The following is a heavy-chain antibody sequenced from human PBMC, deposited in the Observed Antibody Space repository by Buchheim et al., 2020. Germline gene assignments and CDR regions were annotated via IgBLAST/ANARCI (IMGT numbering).Heavy chain of an antibody. CDR2: ISSSGTFT. D-gene: IGHD3-16*01. CDR3: AKDQMGNYYVGMDA. CDR1: GFTFDNFA. V-gene: IGHV3-23*01. Sequence: EVQLLESGGGLVHPGGSLRLSCAASGFTFDNFAMSWVRQAPGKGLEWVSGISSSGTFTYYADSVKGRFSLSRDNSKKTLYLEMDSLRAEDSAVYYCAKDQMGNYYVGMDAWGQGTT. J-gene: IGHJ6*02.